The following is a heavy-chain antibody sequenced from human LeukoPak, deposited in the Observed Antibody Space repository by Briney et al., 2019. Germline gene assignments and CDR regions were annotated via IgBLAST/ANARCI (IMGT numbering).Heavy chain of an antibody. CDR3: ARGETYYYASGTSYYFDY. CDR1: GGTFSSYA. J-gene: IGHJ4*02. CDR2: IIPILGIA. Sequence: SVKVSCKASGGTFSSYAISWVRQAPGQGLEWMGRIIPILGIANYAQKFQGRVTMTRDTSINTAYMELSRLRSDDTAMFYCARGETYYYASGTSYYFDYWGQGTLVTVSS. V-gene: IGHV1-69*04. D-gene: IGHD3-10*01.